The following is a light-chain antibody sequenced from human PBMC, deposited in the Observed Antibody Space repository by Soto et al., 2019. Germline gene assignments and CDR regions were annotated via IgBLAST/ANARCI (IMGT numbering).Light chain of an antibody. J-gene: IGKJ1*01. CDR1: QSISSW. Sequence: DIQMTQSPSTLSASVGDRVTITCRDSQSISSWLAWYQQKPGKAPKLLIYAASTLQTGVPSRFSGSGSGTDFTLTISSLQPEDFATYYWQQSYSTLWTFGQGTKVDI. CDR3: QQSYSTLWT. CDR2: AAS. V-gene: IGKV1-39*01.